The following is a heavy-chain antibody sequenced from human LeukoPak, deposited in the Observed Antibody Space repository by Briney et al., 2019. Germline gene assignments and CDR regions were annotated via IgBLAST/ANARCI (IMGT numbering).Heavy chain of an antibody. J-gene: IGHJ4*02. CDR1: GFTVSSNY. D-gene: IGHD3-10*01. CDR3: AKDSGAYYGSGSYQSFDY. Sequence: PGGSLRLSCAASGFTVSSNYMSWVRQAPGKGLEWVSVIYSGGSTYYADSVKGRFTISRDNSKNTLYLQMNSLRAEDTALYYCAKDSGAYYGSGSYQSFDYWGQGTLVTVSS. CDR2: IYSGGST. V-gene: IGHV3-53*05.